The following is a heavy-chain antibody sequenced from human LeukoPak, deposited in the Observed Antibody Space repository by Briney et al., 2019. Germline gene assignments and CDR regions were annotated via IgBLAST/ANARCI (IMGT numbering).Heavy chain of an antibody. Sequence: GASVKVSCKESGYTFIGYYIHWRRQAPGQGLEWMGWINPSNGGTNYAQRFQGRVAMTRDTSISTAYMEMSRLTFDDTAVYYCASGPTLGTTHPYFDYWGQGTLVTVSS. CDR2: INPSNGGT. CDR1: GYTFIGYY. J-gene: IGHJ4*02. CDR3: ASGPTLGTTHPYFDY. D-gene: IGHD1-1*01. V-gene: IGHV1-2*02.